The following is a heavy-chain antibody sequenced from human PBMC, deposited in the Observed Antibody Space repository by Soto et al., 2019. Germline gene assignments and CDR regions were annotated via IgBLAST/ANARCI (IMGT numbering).Heavy chain of an antibody. J-gene: IGHJ4*02. Sequence: QVQLVESGGGLVKPGGSLRLSCAASGFTFSDYYMSWIRQAPGKGLEWVSYISSSSSYTNYADSVKGRFTISRDNAKNSLYLQMNSLRAEDTAVYYCARGAQQQRVLPVYWGQGTLVTVSS. D-gene: IGHD6-13*01. V-gene: IGHV3-11*05. CDR1: GFTFSDYY. CDR3: ARGAQQQRVLPVY. CDR2: ISSSSSYT.